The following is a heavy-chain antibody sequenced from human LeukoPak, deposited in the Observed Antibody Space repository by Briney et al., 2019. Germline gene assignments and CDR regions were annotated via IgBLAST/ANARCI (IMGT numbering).Heavy chain of an antibody. J-gene: IGHJ6*03. Sequence: SETLCLTCAVYGGSLSGYYWSWIRQPPGKGLEWIGEINHSGSTNYNPSLKSRVTISVDTSKNQFSLKLSSVTAADTAVYYCARDQEDIVVVPAAIQVPYYYYYMDVWGKGTTVTVSS. D-gene: IGHD2-2*02. CDR1: GGSLSGYY. CDR2: INHSGST. CDR3: ARDQEDIVVVPAAIQVPYYYYYMDV. V-gene: IGHV4-34*01.